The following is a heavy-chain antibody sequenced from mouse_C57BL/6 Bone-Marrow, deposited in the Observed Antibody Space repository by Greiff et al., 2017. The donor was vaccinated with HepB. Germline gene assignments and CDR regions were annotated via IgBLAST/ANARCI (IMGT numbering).Heavy chain of an antibody. D-gene: IGHD1-1*01. CDR3: VRGHYYGSTHYYAMDY. CDR2: IRSKSSNYAT. Sequence: EVQRVESGGGLVQPKGSLKLSCAASGFTFNTYAMHWVRQAPGKGLEWVARIRSKSSNYATYYTDSVKDRFTISRDDSQSMLYLQMNNLKTEDTAMYYCVRGHYYGSTHYYAMDYWGQGTSVTVSS. V-gene: IGHV10-3*01. CDR1: GFTFNTYA. J-gene: IGHJ4*01.